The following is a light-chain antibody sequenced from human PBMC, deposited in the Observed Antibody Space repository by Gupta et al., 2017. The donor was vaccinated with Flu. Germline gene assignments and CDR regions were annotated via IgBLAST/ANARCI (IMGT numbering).Light chain of an antibody. CDR3: QQSYSTPPLT. CDR1: QSISSY. CDR2: AAS. V-gene: IGKV1-39*01. J-gene: IGKJ4*01. Sequence: DIKMTQSPSSLSASVVDRVTITCRASQSISSYLNWYQQKPGKAPKLLIYAASSLQSGVPSRFSGSGSGTDFTLTISSLQPEDFATYYCQQSYSTPPLTFGGGTKVEIK.